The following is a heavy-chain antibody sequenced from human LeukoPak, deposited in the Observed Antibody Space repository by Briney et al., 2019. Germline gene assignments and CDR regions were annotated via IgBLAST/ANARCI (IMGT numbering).Heavy chain of an antibody. CDR2: TYYRSKWYN. D-gene: IGHD6-19*01. J-gene: IGHJ4*02. Sequence: SQTLSLTCVISGDSVSSNSAAWNWIRQSPSRGLEWLGRTYYRSKWYNDYAVSVKSRITINPDTSKNQFSLQLNSVTPEDTAVYYCARAQYSSGWYWAVFDYWGQGTLVTVSS. V-gene: IGHV6-1*01. CDR1: GDSVSSNSAA. CDR3: ARAQYSSGWYWAVFDY.